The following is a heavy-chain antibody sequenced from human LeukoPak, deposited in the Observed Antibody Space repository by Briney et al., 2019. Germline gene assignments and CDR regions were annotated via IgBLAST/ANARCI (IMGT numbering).Heavy chain of an antibody. D-gene: IGHD1-26*01. CDR1: GLNFDDSA. J-gene: IGHJ5*02. CDR3: AKDLVGATAS. CDR2: IDSDGSST. Sequence: PGGSLRLSCVASGLNFDDSAMHWVRQAPGKGLVWVSRIDSDGSSTTYADSVKGRFTSSRDNAKNTLYLQMNSLRDEDTAVYYCAKDLVGATASWGQGTLVTVSS. V-gene: IGHV3-74*01.